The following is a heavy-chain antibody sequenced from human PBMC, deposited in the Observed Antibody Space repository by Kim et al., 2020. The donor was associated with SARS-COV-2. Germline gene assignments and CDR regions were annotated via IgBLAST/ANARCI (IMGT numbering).Heavy chain of an antibody. CDR2: INHSGST. V-gene: IGHV4-34*01. CDR3: ARWNYGMDV. Sequence: SETLSLTCAVYGGSFSGYYWSWIRQPPGKGLEWIGEINHSGSTNYNPSLKSRVTISVDTSKNQFSLKLSSVTAADTAVDYCARWNYGMDVCGQGTAVTVS. J-gene: IGHJ6*02. CDR1: GGSFSGYY.